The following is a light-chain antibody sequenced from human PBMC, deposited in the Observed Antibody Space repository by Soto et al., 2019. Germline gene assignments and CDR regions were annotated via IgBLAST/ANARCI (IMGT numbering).Light chain of an antibody. J-gene: IGKJ1*01. Sequence: EIVLTQSPGTLSLSAGERATLSCRASQSVSSNYLAWYQQKPGQAPRLLIYGASNRAAGIPDRFSGSGSGTDFTLTTCSLEPEDFAVYYCQEYGSSRTFGQGTKVEIE. CDR3: QEYGSSRT. CDR2: GAS. V-gene: IGKV3-20*01. CDR1: QSVSSNY.